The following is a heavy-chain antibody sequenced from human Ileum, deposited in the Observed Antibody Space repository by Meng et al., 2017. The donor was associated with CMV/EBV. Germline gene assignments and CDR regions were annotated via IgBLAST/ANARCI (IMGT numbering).Heavy chain of an antibody. V-gene: IGHV1-69*02. J-gene: IGHJ6*02. CDR2: IIHILGKA. Sequence: SVKVSCKASGGTFSSYTISWVRQAPGQGLEWMGRIIHILGKANYAHKFQGRVTITADKSTSTAYMELSSLRSEDTAVYYCARPFTTRGNNGMDVWGQGNTVTVSS. D-gene: IGHD3-3*01. CDR1: GGTFSSYT. CDR3: ARPFTTRGNNGMDV.